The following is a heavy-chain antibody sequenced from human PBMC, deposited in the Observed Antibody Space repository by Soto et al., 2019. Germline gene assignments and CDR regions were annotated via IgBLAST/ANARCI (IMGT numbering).Heavy chain of an antibody. CDR1: GGSISSGGYT. CDR2: IYHSGST. J-gene: IGHJ2*01. Sequence: QLQLQESGSGLVKPSQTLSLTCAVSGGSISSGGYTWSWIRQPPGKGLGWIGYIYHSGSTYYNPSLKSRVTISVDRSKNQFSLKLSSVTAADTAVYYCARLEIGNYWYFDLWGRGTLVTVSS. CDR3: ARLEIGNYWYFDL. D-gene: IGHD3-22*01. V-gene: IGHV4-30-2*01.